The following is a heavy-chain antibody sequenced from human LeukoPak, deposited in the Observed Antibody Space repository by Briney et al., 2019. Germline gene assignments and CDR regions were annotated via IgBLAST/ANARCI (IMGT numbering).Heavy chain of an antibody. J-gene: IGHJ3*02. CDR1: GFTFGDYA. Sequence: GRSLRLSCTASGFTFGDYAMSWVRQAPGKGLEWLGFIKSKTYGGTTEYAASVKGRFTISRDDSKSIAYLQMNSLKTEDTAVYYCTRDSSGYHYHDAFDIWGQGTMVTVSS. D-gene: IGHD3-22*01. V-gene: IGHV3-49*04. CDR3: TRDSSGYHYHDAFDI. CDR2: IKSKTYGGTT.